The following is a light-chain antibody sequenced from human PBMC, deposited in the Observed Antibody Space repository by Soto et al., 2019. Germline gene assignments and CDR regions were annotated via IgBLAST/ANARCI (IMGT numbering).Light chain of an antibody. V-gene: IGKV3-20*01. Sequence: EIVLTQSPGTLSLSPGERATLSCRASQSVSSSYLAWYQQKPGQAPRLLIYGASSRATAIPARFSGSGSGTDCTLTISRLEPEEFAVYYCQQYGSSPTYTFGQGTQLAIK. CDR2: GAS. J-gene: IGKJ2*01. CDR1: QSVSSSY. CDR3: QQYGSSPTYT.